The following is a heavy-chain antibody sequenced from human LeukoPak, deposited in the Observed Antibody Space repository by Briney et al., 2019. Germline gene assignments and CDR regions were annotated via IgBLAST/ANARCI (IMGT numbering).Heavy chain of an antibody. Sequence: PSQTLSLTCAVSGGSISSGGYSWSWIRQPPGKGLEWIGYIYHSGSTYYNPSLKSRVTISVDRSKNQFSLKLSSVTAADTAVYYCARQHPPRGIVGATMDWYFDLWGRGTLVTVSS. CDR1: GGSISSGGYS. CDR2: IYHSGST. CDR3: ARQHPPRGIVGATMDWYFDL. J-gene: IGHJ2*01. D-gene: IGHD1-26*01. V-gene: IGHV4-30-2*01.